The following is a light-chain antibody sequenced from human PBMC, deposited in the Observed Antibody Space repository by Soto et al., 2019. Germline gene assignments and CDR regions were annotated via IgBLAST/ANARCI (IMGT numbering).Light chain of an antibody. J-gene: IGKJ1*01. V-gene: IGKV1-5*03. Sequence: DIQMTQSPSTLSASVGDRVTITCRASQSISSWLAWYQQKPGKAPNLLIYQASNLKSGVPSRFSGSGSGTEFALTINRLQPDDFATYYCQHYNVLLAFGQGTKVDIK. CDR3: QHYNVLLA. CDR2: QAS. CDR1: QSISSW.